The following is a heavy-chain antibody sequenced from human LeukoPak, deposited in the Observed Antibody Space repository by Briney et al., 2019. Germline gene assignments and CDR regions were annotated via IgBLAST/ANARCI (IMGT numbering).Heavy chain of an antibody. V-gene: IGHV4-39*01. D-gene: IGHD5-18*01. CDR2: IYYSGST. Sequence: PSETLSLTCTVSGGSISSSSYYRGWIRQPPGKGLEWIGSIYYSGSTYYNPSLKSRVTISVDTSKNQFSLKLSSVTAADTAVYYCARHGYSYGVDYWGQGTLVTVSS. CDR1: GGSISSSSYY. J-gene: IGHJ4*02. CDR3: ARHGYSYGVDY.